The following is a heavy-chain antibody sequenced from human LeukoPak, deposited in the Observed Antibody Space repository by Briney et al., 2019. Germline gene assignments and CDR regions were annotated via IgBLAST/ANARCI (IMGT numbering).Heavy chain of an antibody. CDR1: GGSISSYY. CDR3: ARGRYSSSTNFDY. D-gene: IGHD6-6*01. J-gene: IGHJ4*02. CDR2: IYYSGST. V-gene: IGHV4-59*01. Sequence: SETLSLTCTVSGGSISSYYWSWIRQPPGKGLEWVGYIYYSGSTNYNPSLKSRVTISVDTSKNQFSLKLSSVTAADTAVYYCARGRYSSSTNFDYWGQGTLVTVSS.